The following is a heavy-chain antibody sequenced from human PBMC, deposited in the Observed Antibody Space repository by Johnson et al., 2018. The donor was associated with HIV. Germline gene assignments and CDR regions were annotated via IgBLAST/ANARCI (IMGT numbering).Heavy chain of an antibody. J-gene: IGHJ3*02. CDR3: AKGRSPRIQLRTWAFDI. CDR1: GFSVSNNY. D-gene: IGHD5-18*01. CDR2: IYSGGST. Sequence: QLVESGGGLVQPGGSLRLSCGASGFSVSNNYMNWVRQAPGKGLACVSVIYSGGSTYYADSVRGRFTISRDNSRNTLYLQMNSLRAEDTAVYYCAKGRSPRIQLRTWAFDIWGQGTMVIVSS. V-gene: IGHV3-66*01.